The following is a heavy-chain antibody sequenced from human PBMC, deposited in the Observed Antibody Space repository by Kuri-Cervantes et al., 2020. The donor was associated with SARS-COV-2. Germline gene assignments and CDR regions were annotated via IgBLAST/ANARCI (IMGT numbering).Heavy chain of an antibody. V-gene: IGHV3-30*02. Sequence: GGSLRLSCAASGFSFSYYGMHWVRQAPGKGLEWVGFVRRDGSNYYYADSVKGRFTISRDNAKNSLYLQMNSLRAEETAVYYCASESDSSGYYDAFDIWGQGTMVTVSS. D-gene: IGHD3-22*01. CDR2: VRRDGSNY. CDR1: GFSFSYYG. CDR3: ASESDSSGYYDAFDI. J-gene: IGHJ3*02.